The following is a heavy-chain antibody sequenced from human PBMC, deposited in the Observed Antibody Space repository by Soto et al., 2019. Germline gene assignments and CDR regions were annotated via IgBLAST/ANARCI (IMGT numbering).Heavy chain of an antibody. V-gene: IGHV1-69*12. Sequence: QVQLVQSGAEVKKPGSSVKVSCKASGVTFSSYAMNWVRQAPGQGLEWMGGIIPTFGTTSYAQKFQGRVTMTADESTSTAYMELSSLTLEDTAGYYCARGKGQQLDYWGQGSLVTVSS. J-gene: IGHJ4*02. CDR3: ARGKGQQLDY. D-gene: IGHD1-1*01. CDR2: IIPTFGTT. CDR1: GVTFSSYA.